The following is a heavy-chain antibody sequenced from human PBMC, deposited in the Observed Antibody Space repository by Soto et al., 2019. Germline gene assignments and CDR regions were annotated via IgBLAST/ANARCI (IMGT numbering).Heavy chain of an antibody. J-gene: IGHJ6*02. CDR3: ALWGFRDGNNSKYNYSGMDV. V-gene: IGHV1-69*01. CDR2: IIPIFGTA. CDR1: GATFNRYP. Sequence: VQLVQSGAEVKKPGSSVKLSAKASGATFNRYPISGWRKAPGQGLEWMGGIIPIFGTANYAQKFQGRVAIIADESTSAAYMELRSLRSEDTAVYYCALWGFRDGNNSKYNYSGMDVWGQGTTVTVSS. D-gene: IGHD1-1*01.